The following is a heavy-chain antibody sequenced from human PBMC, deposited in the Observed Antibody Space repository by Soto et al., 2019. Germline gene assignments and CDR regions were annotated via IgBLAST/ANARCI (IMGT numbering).Heavy chain of an antibody. CDR1: GFTFSSYA. CDR2: ISGSGGST. D-gene: IGHD6-6*01. Sequence: EVQLLESGGGLVQPGGSLRLSCAASGFTFSSYAMSWVRQAPGKGLEWVSAISGSGGSTYYADSVKGRFTISRDNSKNTLYLQMNSLRAEDTAVYYCAKFEVGALGTIAASYLFFPNWFDPWGQGTLVTVSS. J-gene: IGHJ5*02. CDR3: AKFEVGALGTIAASYLFFPNWFDP. V-gene: IGHV3-23*01.